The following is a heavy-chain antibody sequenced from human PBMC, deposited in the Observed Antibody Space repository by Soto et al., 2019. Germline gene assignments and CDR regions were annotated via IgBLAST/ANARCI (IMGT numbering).Heavy chain of an antibody. V-gene: IGHV4-34*01. CDR3: ARGPFCSGGSCHYSPVDY. J-gene: IGHJ4*02. CDR2: INHSGST. Sequence: SETLSLTCAAYGGSFSGYYWSWIRQPPGKGLEWIGEINHSGSTNYNPSLKSRVTISVDTSRNQFSLKLSSVTAADTAVYYCARGPFCSGGSCHYSPVDYWGQGTLVTVSS. CDR1: GGSFSGYY. D-gene: IGHD2-15*01.